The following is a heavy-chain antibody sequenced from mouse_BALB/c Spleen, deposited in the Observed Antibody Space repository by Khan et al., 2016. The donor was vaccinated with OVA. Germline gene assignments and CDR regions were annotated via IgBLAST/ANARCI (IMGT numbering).Heavy chain of an antibody. D-gene: IGHD2-4*01. CDR2: IWSAGST. J-gene: IGHJ3*01. CDR1: GFSLDKYS. CDR3: SIRGSDYGRGALFAY. Sequence: VQLQESGPGLVQPSQSLSITCTVSGFSLDKYSVHWIRQSPGKGLEWLGVIWSAGSTDYNAAFISRLTISKDNSRSQVFFKVNSLQPNDTAIYYGSIRGSDYGRGALFAYWGQGTLVTVSA. V-gene: IGHV2-2*02.